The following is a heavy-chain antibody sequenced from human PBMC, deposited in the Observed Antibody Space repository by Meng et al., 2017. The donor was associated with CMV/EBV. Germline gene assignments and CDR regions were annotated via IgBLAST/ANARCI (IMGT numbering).Heavy chain of an antibody. J-gene: IGHJ5*02. CDR2: INHSGST. V-gene: IGHV4-34*01. CDR3: ARGGNWFDP. CDR1: GWSFSGYY. Sequence: QVQLEEWGAGLLQALETLSLTCDVYGWSFSGYYWSRIRQPPGKGLEWIGEINHSGSTNYNPSLKSRVTISVDTSKNQFSLKLSSVTAADTAVYYCARGGNWFDPWGQGTLVTVSS.